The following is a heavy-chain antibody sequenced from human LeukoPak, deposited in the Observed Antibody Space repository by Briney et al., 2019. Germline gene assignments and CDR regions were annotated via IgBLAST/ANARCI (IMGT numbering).Heavy chain of an antibody. J-gene: IGHJ5*02. CDR3: AREVGYYYDSSGYP. CDR1: GFTFSSYS. CDR2: ISSSSSYV. V-gene: IGHV3-21*01. Sequence: GGSLRLSCAASGFTFSSYSMNWVRQAPGKGLEWVSSISSSSSYVYYADSVKGRFTISRDNAKNSLYLQMNSLRAEDTAVYYCAREVGYYYDSSGYPWGQGTLVTVSS. D-gene: IGHD3-22*01.